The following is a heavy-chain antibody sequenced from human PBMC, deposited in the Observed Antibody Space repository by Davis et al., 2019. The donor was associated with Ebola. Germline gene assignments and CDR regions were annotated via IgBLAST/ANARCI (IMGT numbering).Heavy chain of an antibody. Sequence: GGSLRLSCAASGFTFSSYWMSWVRQAPGKGLEWVANIKQDGSEKYYVDSVKGRFTISRDNAKNSLYLQMNSLRAEDTAVYYCAREVARYDILTGYYNVFRWFDPWGQGTLVTVSS. CDR3: AREVARYDILTGYYNVFRWFDP. CDR1: GFTFSSYW. D-gene: IGHD3-9*01. CDR2: IKQDGSEK. J-gene: IGHJ5*02. V-gene: IGHV3-7*03.